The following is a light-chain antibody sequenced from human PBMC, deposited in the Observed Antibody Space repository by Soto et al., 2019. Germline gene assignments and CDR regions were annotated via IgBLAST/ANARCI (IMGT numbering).Light chain of an antibody. CDR1: SSNIGSYY. Sequence: QSVLTQPPSTSGTPGQKVTISCSGRSSNIGSYYVSWYQQLPGTAPKVLVFRNNQRPSGVPDRFSGSKSGTSASLAISGLRSEDEADYYCAAWDGSLSGLVFGGGTKLTVL. CDR3: AAWDGSLSGLV. V-gene: IGLV1-47*01. J-gene: IGLJ2*01. CDR2: RNN.